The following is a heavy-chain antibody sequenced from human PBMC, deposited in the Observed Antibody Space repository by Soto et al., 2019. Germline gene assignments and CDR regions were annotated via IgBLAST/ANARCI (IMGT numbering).Heavy chain of an antibody. J-gene: IGHJ4*02. V-gene: IGHV4-4*02. CDR3: ARDRGAHTYGYDY. CDR2: IYNSGSN. CDR1: SGSISGINW. Sequence: PSETLTRTCAVSSGSISGINWSSWVRQPPGKGLEWIGEIYNSGSNNYNPSLKSRVTISVDKSTNQFSLKLSSVTAADTDVYYCARDRGAHTYGYDYWGQGTLVTVSS. D-gene: IGHD5-18*01.